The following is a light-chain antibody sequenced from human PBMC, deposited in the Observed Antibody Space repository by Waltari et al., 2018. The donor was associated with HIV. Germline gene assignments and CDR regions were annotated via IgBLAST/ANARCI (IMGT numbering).Light chain of an antibody. CDR2: AAS. J-gene: IGKJ1*01. CDR1: QDIRND. V-gene: IGKV1-17*01. Sequence: DIQMTQSPSSLSASVGDRITITCRASQDIRNDLGWYQHTAGKPPKRLIYAASTLQPGVPSRFRARGFGTEFTLTISGLQPGDVATYYCLQHNSYPRTFGRGTKVEI. CDR3: LQHNSYPRT.